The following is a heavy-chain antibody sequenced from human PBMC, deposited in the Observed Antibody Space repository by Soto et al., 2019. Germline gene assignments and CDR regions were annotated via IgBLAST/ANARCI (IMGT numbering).Heavy chain of an antibody. Sequence: GGSLRLSCAASGFTFDDYAMHWVRQAPGKGLEWVSGISWNSGSIGYADSVKGRFTISRDNAKNSLYLQMNSLRAEDTALYYCAKATHTTDDAFDIWGQGTMVTVSS. D-gene: IGHD1-1*01. CDR3: AKATHTTDDAFDI. V-gene: IGHV3-9*01. J-gene: IGHJ3*02. CDR2: ISWNSGSI. CDR1: GFTFDDYA.